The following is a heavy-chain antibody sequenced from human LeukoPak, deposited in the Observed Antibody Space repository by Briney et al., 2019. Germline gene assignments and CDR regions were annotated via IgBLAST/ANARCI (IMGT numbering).Heavy chain of an antibody. D-gene: IGHD4-17*01. CDR1: GGSISSGAYY. V-gene: IGHV4-31*03. CDR3: ARATTVTTPADY. Sequence: PSQTLSLTCTVSGGSISSGAYYWSWIRQHPGKGLEWIGYIYYSGSTYYNPSLNSRVTISLDTSKNQFSLKLSSVTAADTAVYYCARATTVTTPADYWGQGTLVTVSS. CDR2: IYYSGST. J-gene: IGHJ4*02.